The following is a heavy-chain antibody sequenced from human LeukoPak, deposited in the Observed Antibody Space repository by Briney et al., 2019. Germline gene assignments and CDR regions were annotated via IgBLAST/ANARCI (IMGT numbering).Heavy chain of an antibody. V-gene: IGHV4-4*09. CDR3: ARTARVFDY. D-gene: IGHD5-18*01. Sequence: PSETLCLSCAASGFSFANMYWSWIRQAPGKGLEVIGYTYINGDTNYDPFLNSRDSISLDTSKNQHSLKMTSVTAADTAVYYCARTARVFDYWGQGILVTVSS. CDR2: TYINGDT. J-gene: IGHJ4*02. CDR1: GFSFANMY.